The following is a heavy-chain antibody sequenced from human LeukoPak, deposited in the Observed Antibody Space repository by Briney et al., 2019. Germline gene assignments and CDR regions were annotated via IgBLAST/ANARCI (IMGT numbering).Heavy chain of an antibody. CDR3: ARGTGEDYYYYMDV. D-gene: IGHD1-1*01. Sequence: GASVKVSCKASGGTFSSYAISWVRQAPGQGLEWMGGIIPIFGTANYAQKFQGRVTITTDESTSTAYMELSSLRSEDTAVYYCARGTGEDYYYYMDVWGKGPTVTVSS. CDR2: IIPIFGTA. J-gene: IGHJ6*03. CDR1: GGTFSSYA. V-gene: IGHV1-69*05.